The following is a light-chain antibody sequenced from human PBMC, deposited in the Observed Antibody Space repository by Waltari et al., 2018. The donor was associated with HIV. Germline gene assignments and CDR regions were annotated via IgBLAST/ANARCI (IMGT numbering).Light chain of an antibody. CDR2: WAS. Sequence: IVMTQSPDSLAVSLGERVIINCKSSRTILYNSDNRNYLAWYQQKPGQAPRILIYWASTRAFGVPERFSGSGSGTDFSLTISSLQDDDVAIYFCQQYYSLPVTFGGGTKVERK. J-gene: IGKJ4*02. CDR3: QQYYSLPVT. V-gene: IGKV4-1*01. CDR1: RTILYNSDNRNY.